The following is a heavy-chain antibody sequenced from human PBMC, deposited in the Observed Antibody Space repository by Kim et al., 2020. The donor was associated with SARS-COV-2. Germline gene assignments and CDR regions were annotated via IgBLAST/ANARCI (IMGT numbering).Heavy chain of an antibody. V-gene: IGHV5-51*01. CDR3: ARRPRSNAGFGTPDY. Sequence: GESLKISCKGSGYSSTSYWIGWVRQMCGKGLEWMGIIYPGDSDTRYSPSFQGQVTISADKSISTAYLQWSSLKASDTAMYYCARRPRSNAGFGTPDYWGQGMLFIVTS. CDR1: GYSSTSYW. J-gene: IGHJ4*02. CDR2: IYPGDSDT. D-gene: IGHD3-10*01.